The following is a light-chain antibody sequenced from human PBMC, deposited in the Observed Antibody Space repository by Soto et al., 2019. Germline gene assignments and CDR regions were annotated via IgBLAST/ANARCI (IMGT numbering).Light chain of an antibody. Sequence: EIVLTQSPGTLSLPPGERATLSCRASQSVSNTYLAWYQQKPGQAPMLLIYDISTRATGIPTRFSGSGSGTEFTLTISSLQSEDFAVYYCQQYNDWPLTFGGGTKVDIK. CDR2: DIS. CDR3: QQYNDWPLT. J-gene: IGKJ4*01. CDR1: QSVSNTY. V-gene: IGKV3D-15*01.